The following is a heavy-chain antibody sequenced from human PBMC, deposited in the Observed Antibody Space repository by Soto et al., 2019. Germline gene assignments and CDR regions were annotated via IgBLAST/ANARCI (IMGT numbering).Heavy chain of an antibody. J-gene: IGHJ4*02. CDR3: ARDRAGALYFDY. D-gene: IGHD6-13*01. CDR1: GGSISSGGYY. V-gene: IGHV4-31*03. CDR2: IYYSGST. Sequence: QVQLQESGPGLVKPSQTLSLTCTVSGGSISSGGYYWSWIRQHPGKGLEWIGYIYYSGSTYYNPPRKSRVTISVDTSKHQFSLKLSSVTAADRAVYYCARDRAGALYFDYWGQGSLVIVS.